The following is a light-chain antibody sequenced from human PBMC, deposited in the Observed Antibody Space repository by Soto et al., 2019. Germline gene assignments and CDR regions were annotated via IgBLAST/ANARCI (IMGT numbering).Light chain of an antibody. CDR1: SSDIGAYNF. CDR2: DVN. V-gene: IGLV2-14*03. CDR3: TSWTTSTTMI. Sequence: QSALTQPASVSGSPGQSITISCTRTSSDIGAYNFVSWYQQHPGKAPKLMLYDVNIRPSGVSNRFSGSKSGNTASLTISGLQAEDEADYYCTSWTTSTTMIFGGGTQLTVL. J-gene: IGLJ2*01.